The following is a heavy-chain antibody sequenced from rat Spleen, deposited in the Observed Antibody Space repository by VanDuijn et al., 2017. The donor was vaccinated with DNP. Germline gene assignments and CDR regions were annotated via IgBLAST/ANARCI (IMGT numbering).Heavy chain of an antibody. V-gene: IGHV5-25*01. D-gene: IGHD1-11*01. CDR3: ATFEGRDA. CDR1: GFTFSNYY. Sequence: EVQLVESGGGLVQPGRSLKLSCAASGFTFSNYYMAWVRQAPKKGLEWVATISTTGGRTDYRDSVKGRFTVSRDNAKSTLYLQMDSLRSEDTATYYCATFEGRDAWGRGTSVTVSS. CDR2: ISTTGGRT. J-gene: IGHJ4*01.